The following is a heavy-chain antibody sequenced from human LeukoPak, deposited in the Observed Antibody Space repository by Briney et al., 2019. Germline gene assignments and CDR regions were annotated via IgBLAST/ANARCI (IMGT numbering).Heavy chain of an antibody. CDR2: ISGSGGST. J-gene: IGHJ3*02. CDR3: AKCGGVAAVSDAFDI. V-gene: IGHV3-23*01. Sequence: GGSLRLSCAASGFTFPNYVMSWVRQAPGKGLEWVSAISGSGGSTYYADSVKGRFTISRDNSKNTLYLQMNSLRAEDAAVYYCAKCGGVAAVSDAFDIWGQGTMVTVSS. CDR1: GFTFPNYV. D-gene: IGHD2-15*01.